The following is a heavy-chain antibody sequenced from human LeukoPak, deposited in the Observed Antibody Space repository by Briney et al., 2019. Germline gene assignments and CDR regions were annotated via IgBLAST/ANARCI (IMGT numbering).Heavy chain of an antibody. CDR3: ARGGYSLGEYFDY. V-gene: IGHV3-23*01. D-gene: IGHD5-18*01. CDR2: ISGSGGST. CDR1: GFTFSSYA. Sequence: GGSLRLSCAASGFTFSSYAMSWVRQAPGKGLEWVSAISGSGGSTYYADSVKDRFTISRDNSKNTLYLQMNSLRAEDTAVYYCARGGYSLGEYFDYWGQGTLVTVSS. J-gene: IGHJ4*02.